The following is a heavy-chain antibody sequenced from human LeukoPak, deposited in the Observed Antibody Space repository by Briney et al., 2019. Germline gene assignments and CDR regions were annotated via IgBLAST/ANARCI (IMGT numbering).Heavy chain of an antibody. D-gene: IGHD3-22*01. CDR1: GYTLTELS. V-gene: IGHV1-24*01. J-gene: IGHJ4*02. CDR3: ATDLSYYYDSSGLN. CDR2: FDPEDGET. Sequence: ASVKVSCKVSGYTLTELSMHWVRQAPGKGLEWMAGFDPEDGETIYAQKFQGRVTMTEDTSTDTAYMELSSLRSEDTAVYYCATDLSYYYDSSGLNWGQGTLVTVSS.